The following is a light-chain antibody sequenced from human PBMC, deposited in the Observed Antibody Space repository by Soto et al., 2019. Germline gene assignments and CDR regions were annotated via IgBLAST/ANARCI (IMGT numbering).Light chain of an antibody. J-gene: IGKJ1*01. V-gene: IGKV3-20*01. CDR2: GAS. CDR3: QQYGNSPET. Sequence: EIVLTQSPGTLSLSPGERATLSCRASQSVSSSYLAWYQQKPGQAPRLLIYGASSRATGIPDRFSGSGSGTDFPLTISRLEPEDFAVYYCQQYGNSPETFGQGTKVEI. CDR1: QSVSSSY.